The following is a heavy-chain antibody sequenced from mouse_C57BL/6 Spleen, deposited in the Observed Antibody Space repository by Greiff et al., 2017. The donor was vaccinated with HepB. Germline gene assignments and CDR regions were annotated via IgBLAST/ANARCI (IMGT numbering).Heavy chain of an antibody. CDR1: GYTFTSYW. Sequence: QVQLKQSGTELVKPGASVKLSCKASGYTFTSYWMHWVKQRPGQGLEWIGNINPSNGGTNYNEKFKSKATLTVDKSSSTAYMQLSSLTSEDSAVYYCARPPTGTGADYWGQGTTLTVSS. CDR3: ARPPTGTGADY. D-gene: IGHD4-1*02. CDR2: INPSNGGT. J-gene: IGHJ2*01. V-gene: IGHV1-53*01.